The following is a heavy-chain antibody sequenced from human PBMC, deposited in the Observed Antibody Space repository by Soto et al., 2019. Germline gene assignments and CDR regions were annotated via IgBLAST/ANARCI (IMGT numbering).Heavy chain of an antibody. V-gene: IGHV4-59*01. Sequence: SETLSLTCTVSGGSISSYYCSWIRQPPGKGLEWIGYMYYSGSTNYNPSLKSRVTISVDTSKNQFSLKLSSVTAADTAVYYCARAGAATLSDYWGQGTLVTVSS. CDR2: MYYSGST. D-gene: IGHD2-15*01. CDR1: GGSISSYY. J-gene: IGHJ4*02. CDR3: ARAGAATLSDY.